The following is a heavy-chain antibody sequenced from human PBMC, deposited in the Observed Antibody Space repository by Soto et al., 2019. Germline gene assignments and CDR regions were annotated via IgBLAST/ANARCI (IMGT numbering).Heavy chain of an antibody. Sequence: ASVKVSCKASGYTFSGHAIHWLRQAPGQRPEWLGWINAGNGNTKYSQKFQGRVTFTRDTSATTAYMELSSLRSEDTAVYYCARGLNGYLHYFDYWGQGTLVTVSS. J-gene: IGHJ4*02. V-gene: IGHV1-3*01. CDR2: INAGNGNT. CDR3: ARGLNGYLHYFDY. D-gene: IGHD5-18*01. CDR1: GYTFSGHA.